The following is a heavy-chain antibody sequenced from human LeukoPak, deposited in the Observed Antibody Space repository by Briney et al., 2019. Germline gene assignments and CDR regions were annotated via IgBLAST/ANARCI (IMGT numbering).Heavy chain of an antibody. CDR3: ARGAYDYGDPKGYYYGMDV. J-gene: IGHJ6*02. CDR2: ISYDGSNK. D-gene: IGHD4-17*01. V-gene: IGHV3-30-3*01. Sequence: GGSLRLSCAASGFTFSSYAMHWVRQAPGKGLEWVAVISYDGSNKYYADSVKGRFTISRDNSKNTLYLQMNSLRAEDTAVYYCARGAYDYGDPKGYYYGMDVWGQGTTVTVSS. CDR1: GFTFSSYA.